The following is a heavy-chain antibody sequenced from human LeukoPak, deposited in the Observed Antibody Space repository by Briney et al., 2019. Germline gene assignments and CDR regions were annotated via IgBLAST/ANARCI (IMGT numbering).Heavy chain of an antibody. V-gene: IGHV3-21*01. Sequence: GRSLRLSCAASGFTFSSYSMNWVRQAPGKGLEWVSSISSSSSYIYYADSVKGRFTISRDNAKNSLYLQMNSLRAEDTAVYYCARETYYYDSSGAIDYWGQGTLVTVSS. CDR1: GFTFSSYS. CDR3: ARETYYYDSSGAIDY. D-gene: IGHD3-22*01. CDR2: ISSSSSYI. J-gene: IGHJ4*02.